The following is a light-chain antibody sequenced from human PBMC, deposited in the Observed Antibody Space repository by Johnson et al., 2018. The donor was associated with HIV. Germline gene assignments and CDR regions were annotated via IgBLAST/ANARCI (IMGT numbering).Light chain of an antibody. V-gene: IGLV1-51*01. J-gene: IGLJ1*01. CDR1: SSNIGNNY. CDR3: GTWDSSLSAYV. Sequence: SVLTQPPSVSAAPGQKVTISCSGSSSNIGNNYVSWYQHLPGRAPKLLIYDNNKRPSGIPDRISGSKSGTSATLGITGLQTGDEADYYCGTWDSSLSAYVFGTGTKVTVL. CDR2: DNN.